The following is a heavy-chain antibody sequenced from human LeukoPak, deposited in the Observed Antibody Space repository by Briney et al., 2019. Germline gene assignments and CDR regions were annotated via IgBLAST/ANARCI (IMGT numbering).Heavy chain of an antibody. CDR1: GYTFTSYG. V-gene: IGHV1-18*01. CDR2: ISAYNGNT. J-gene: IGHJ5*02. D-gene: IGHD6-13*01. Sequence: ASVKVSCKASGYTFTSYGISWVRQAPGQGLEWMGWISAYNGNTNYAQKLQGRVTMTTDTSTSTAYMELRSLRSDDTAVYYCARAHSGYSSSWYWSDPWGQGTLVTVSS. CDR3: ARAHSGYSSSWYWSDP.